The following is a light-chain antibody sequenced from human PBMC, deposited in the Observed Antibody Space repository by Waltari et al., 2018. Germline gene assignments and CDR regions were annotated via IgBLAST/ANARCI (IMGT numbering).Light chain of an antibody. J-gene: IGKJ4*01. CDR2: DAS. Sequence: EIVLTQSPATLSLSPGERANLSCRASQRVSSYLAWYQQKPGQAPRLLIYDASNRATGIPARFSGSGSGTDFTLTISSLEPEDFAVYYCQQRSNWPPVVTFGGGTKVEIK. CDR3: QQRSNWPPVVT. V-gene: IGKV3-11*01. CDR1: QRVSSY.